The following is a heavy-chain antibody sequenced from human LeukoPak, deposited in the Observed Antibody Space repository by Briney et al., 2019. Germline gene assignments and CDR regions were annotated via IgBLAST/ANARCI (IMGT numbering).Heavy chain of an antibody. J-gene: IGHJ4*02. CDR3: ARTPVVPNYYDSSGYYYYFDY. Sequence: SETLSLTCAVYGGSFSGYYWSWIRQPPGKGLEWIGYIYYSGSTNYNPSLKSRVTISVDTSKNQFSLKLSSVTAADTAVYYCARTPVVPNYYDSSGYYYYFDYWGQGTLVTVSS. CDR2: IYYSGST. D-gene: IGHD3-22*01. V-gene: IGHV4-59*01. CDR1: GGSFSGYY.